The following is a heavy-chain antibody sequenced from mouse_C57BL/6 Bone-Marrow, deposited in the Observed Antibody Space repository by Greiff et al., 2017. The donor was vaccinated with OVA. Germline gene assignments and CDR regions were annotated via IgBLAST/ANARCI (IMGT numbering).Heavy chain of an antibody. CDR2: INSDGGST. V-gene: IGHV5-2*01. CDR1: EYEFPSHD. D-gene: IGHD2-2*01. CDR3: ARPLMVTTDGLGY. J-gene: IGHJ2*01. Sequence: EVKLMESGGGLVQPGESLKLSCESNEYEFPSHDMSWVRKTPEKRLELVAAINSDGGSTYYPDTMERRFIISRDNTKKTLYLQMSSLRSEDTALYYGARPLMVTTDGLGYWGQGTTLTVSS.